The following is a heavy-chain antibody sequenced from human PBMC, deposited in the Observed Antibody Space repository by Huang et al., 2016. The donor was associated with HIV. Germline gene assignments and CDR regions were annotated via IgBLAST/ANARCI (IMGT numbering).Heavy chain of an antibody. CDR3: ARGAARYFDRGGTRYYGMDV. Sequence: QVQLQQWGAGLLKPSETLSLTCAVYGGSFSGYFWSWIRQPPGKGLEWIGEINHSGRTNDNPCLKGRVTISVDTSKSQFALRLSSVTAADTAVYYCARGAARYFDRGGTRYYGMDVWGQGTTVTVSS. J-gene: IGHJ6*02. CDR2: INHSGRT. V-gene: IGHV4-34*01. D-gene: IGHD3-9*01. CDR1: GGSFSGYF.